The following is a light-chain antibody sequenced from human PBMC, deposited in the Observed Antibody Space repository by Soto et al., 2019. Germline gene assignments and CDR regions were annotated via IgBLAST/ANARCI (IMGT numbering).Light chain of an antibody. CDR3: QQYNNWPPPYT. Sequence: EIVMTQSPATLSVAPGERATLSCRASQSVSSNLAWYQQKPGQAPRLLIYGASTRATGIPARFSGGGSGTEFTLTISSLQSEDSALYYCQQYNNWPPPYTFGQGTKLEIK. CDR2: GAS. CDR1: QSVSSN. V-gene: IGKV3-15*01. J-gene: IGKJ2*01.